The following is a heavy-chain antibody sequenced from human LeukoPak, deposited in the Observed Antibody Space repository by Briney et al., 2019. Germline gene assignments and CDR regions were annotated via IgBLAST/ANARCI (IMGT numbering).Heavy chain of an antibody. Sequence: GGSLRLSCAASGFTLDDYGMSWVRQAPGKGLVWVSRINSDGSSTSYADSVKGRFTISRDNAKNTLYLQMNSLRAEDTAVYCCATARGRKAPTAYWGQGPLVPVSS. CDR3: ATARGRKAPTAY. D-gene: IGHD2-21*02. CDR2: INSDGSST. J-gene: IGHJ4*02. V-gene: IGHV3-74*01. CDR1: GFTLDDYG.